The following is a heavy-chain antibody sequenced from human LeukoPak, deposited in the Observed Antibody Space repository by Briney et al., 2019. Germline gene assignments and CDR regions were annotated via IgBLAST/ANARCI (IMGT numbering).Heavy chain of an antibody. Sequence: GESLKISFKGSGYSFTSYWICWGRQMPGKGLEWMGIIYPGGSDSRYSPSFQGQVTISADNSISTAYLQWSRLKASDTAMYYCARTYYYDSSGYYYPPYFDYWGQGTLVTVSS. J-gene: IGHJ4*02. D-gene: IGHD3-22*01. CDR1: GYSFTSYW. V-gene: IGHV5-51*01. CDR2: IYPGGSDS. CDR3: ARTYYYDSSGYYYPPYFDY.